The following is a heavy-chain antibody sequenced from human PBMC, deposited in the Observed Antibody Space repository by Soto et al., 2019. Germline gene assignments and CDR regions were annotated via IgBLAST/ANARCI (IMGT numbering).Heavy chain of an antibody. D-gene: IGHD4-17*01. CDR2: IYHSGST. CDR3: ARVGSWYYGDYTAFDI. Sequence: SETLSLTCAVSGGSISSSNWWSWVRQPPGKGLEWIGEIYHSGSTNYNPSLESRVTISVDKSKNQFSLKLSSVTAADTAVYYCARVGSWYYGDYTAFDIWGKGTMVTVS. V-gene: IGHV4-4*02. J-gene: IGHJ3*02. CDR1: GGSISSSNW.